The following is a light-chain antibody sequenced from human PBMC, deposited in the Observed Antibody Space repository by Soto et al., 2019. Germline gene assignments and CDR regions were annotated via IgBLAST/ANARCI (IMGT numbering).Light chain of an antibody. J-gene: IGLJ3*02. V-gene: IGLV1-47*01. CDR1: SSNIGSNY. CDR2: RNN. CDR3: QSYDSRLNNWV. Sequence: QAVVTQPPSASGTPGQRVTISCSGSSSNIGSNYVYWYQQLPGTAPKLLIYRNNQRPSGVPDRFSGSKSGTSASLAISGLRSEDEADYYCQSYDSRLNNWVFGGGTKLTVL.